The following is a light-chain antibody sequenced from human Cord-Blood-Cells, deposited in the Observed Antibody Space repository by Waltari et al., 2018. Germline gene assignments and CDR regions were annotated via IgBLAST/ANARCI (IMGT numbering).Light chain of an antibody. CDR2: EDN. V-gene: IGLV6-57*01. CDR3: QSYDSSNWV. J-gene: IGLJ3*02. Sequence: SESPGKTVTISCTRSSGSIASNYVQWYQRRPGSSPTTVIYEDNQRPSGVPDRFSGSIDSSSNSASLTISGLKTEDEADYYCQSYDSSNWVFGGGTKLTVL. CDR1: SGSIASNY.